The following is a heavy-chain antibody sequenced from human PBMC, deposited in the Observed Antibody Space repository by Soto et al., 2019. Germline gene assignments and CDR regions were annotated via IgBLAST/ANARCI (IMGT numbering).Heavy chain of an antibody. CDR2: MNAKSGDT. V-gene: IGHV1-8*01. Sequence: ASVKGSCKASGYTFSDFDINWLRQASGQGPEWMGWMNAKSGDTFFAQRFQDKFNMTWDTSLSTAYMEVGSLTSDDTAIYYCARGNPFNYAGFDVWGQGTTVTVSS. J-gene: IGHJ6*02. CDR3: ARGNPFNYAGFDV. D-gene: IGHD3-16*01. CDR1: GYTFSDFD.